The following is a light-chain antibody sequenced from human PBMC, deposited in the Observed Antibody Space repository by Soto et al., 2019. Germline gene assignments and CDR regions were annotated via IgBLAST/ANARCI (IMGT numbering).Light chain of an antibody. Sequence: QSALTQPASVSGSPGQSIAISCTGSSSDIGIYKYVSWYQQHPGKVPKLIIYEVTNRPSGVSNRFSGSKSGNTVSLTISGLQAEDEADYYCSSYTTSSTRVFGPGTKLTVL. CDR1: SSDIGIYKY. CDR2: EVT. CDR3: SSYTTSSTRV. V-gene: IGLV2-14*01. J-gene: IGLJ1*01.